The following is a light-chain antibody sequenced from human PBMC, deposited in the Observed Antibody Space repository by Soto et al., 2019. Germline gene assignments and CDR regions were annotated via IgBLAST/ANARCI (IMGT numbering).Light chain of an antibody. CDR2: DDA. V-gene: IGLV3-21*02. J-gene: IGLJ2*01. CDR3: QVWDSSSDHVV. Sequence: SYVLSQPPSVSVAPGQTARITCAGNNIESKNVHWYQQKPGQAPVLVVYDDADRPSGIPDRFSGSNSENTATLIISRVAAGDEADYYCQVWDSSSDHVVFGGGTKLTVL. CDR1: NIESKN.